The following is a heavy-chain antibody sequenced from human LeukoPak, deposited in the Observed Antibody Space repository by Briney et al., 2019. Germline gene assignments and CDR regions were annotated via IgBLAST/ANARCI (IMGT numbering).Heavy chain of an antibody. CDR2: ISGSGGST. CDR3: AKSMTLQWRGFFDL. Sequence: GGSLRLSCAASGFILSSFAMTWVRQAPGKGLEWVSSISGSGGSTYHADSVRGRFTISRDNSKNTLYLQKNSLRADDTAIYYCAKSMTLQWRGFFDLWGRGTHVTVSS. D-gene: IGHD6-19*01. CDR1: GFILSSFA. J-gene: IGHJ2*01. V-gene: IGHV3-23*01.